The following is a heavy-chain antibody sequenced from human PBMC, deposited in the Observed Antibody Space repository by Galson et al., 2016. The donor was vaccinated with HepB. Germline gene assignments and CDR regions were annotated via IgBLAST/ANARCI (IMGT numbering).Heavy chain of an antibody. J-gene: IGHJ5*02. V-gene: IGHV4-59*01. Sequence: SETLSLTCTVSGASIISDYWSWLRQPPGKGLEWIGHIYYSGSTKYSPSLQSRVTMSIDTSKTEFYLKLSSVTAADTAIYYCAKRITMIRGDINWFDPWGPGTLVTVSS. CDR1: GASIISDY. D-gene: IGHD3-10*01. CDR3: AKRITMIRGDINWFDP. CDR2: IYYSGST.